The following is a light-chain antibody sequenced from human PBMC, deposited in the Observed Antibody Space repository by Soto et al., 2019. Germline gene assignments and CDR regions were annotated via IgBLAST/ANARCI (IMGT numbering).Light chain of an antibody. CDR2: GAS. CDR3: KQYNTWPPT. Sequence: EIVLTQSPATLSLSPGERATLSCRASQSVSSYLAWYQQKPGQAPRLLIYGASTRATGIQARFSGSGSGTEFTLTIRSLQSEDFALYYCKQYNTWPPTFGQGTKVDIK. V-gene: IGKV3-15*01. J-gene: IGKJ1*01. CDR1: QSVSSY.